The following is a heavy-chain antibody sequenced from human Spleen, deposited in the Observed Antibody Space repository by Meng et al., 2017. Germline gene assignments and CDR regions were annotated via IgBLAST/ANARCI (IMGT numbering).Heavy chain of an antibody. D-gene: IGHD3-9*01. CDR2: IYYSGST. Sequence: SELLSFTFTVPGGPISCSGYYWGWIRQPPGKGLEWIGSIYYSGSTYYNPSLKSRVTISIDTSKNQFSLKLSSVTAADTAVYYCARDFKTRSGYYSRGRQYFDYWGQGTLVTVSS. J-gene: IGHJ4*02. CDR3: ARDFKTRSGYYSRGRQYFDY. CDR1: GGPISCSGYY. V-gene: IGHV4-39*07.